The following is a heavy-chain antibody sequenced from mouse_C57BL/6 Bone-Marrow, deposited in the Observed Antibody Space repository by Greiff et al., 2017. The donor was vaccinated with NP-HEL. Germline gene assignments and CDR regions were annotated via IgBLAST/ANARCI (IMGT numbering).Heavy chain of an antibody. V-gene: IGHV5-4*03. Sequence: DVKLVESGGGLVKPGGSLKLSCAASGFTFSSYAMSWVRQTPEKRLEWVATISDGGSYTYYPDNVKGRFTITSDNAKNNLYLQMSQLKSEDTAMYYCATTPLGYFDYWGQGTTLAVSS. J-gene: IGHJ2*01. D-gene: IGHD5-5*01. CDR1: GFTFSSYA. CDR2: ISDGGSYT. CDR3: ATTPLGYFDY.